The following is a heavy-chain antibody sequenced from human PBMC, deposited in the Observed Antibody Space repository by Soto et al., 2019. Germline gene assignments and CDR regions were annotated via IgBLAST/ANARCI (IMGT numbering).Heavy chain of an antibody. CDR2: ISAYNGNT. CDR1: GYTFTSYG. CDR3: ARYSRYSSSWYSTDQYYYGMDV. D-gene: IGHD6-13*01. Sequence: QVQLVQSGAEVKKPGASVKVSCKASGYTFTSYGISWVRQAPGQGLEWMGWISAYNGNTNYAQKLQGRVTMTTDTSTSTAYMELRSLRSDDTAVYYCARYSRYSSSWYSTDQYYYGMDVWGQGTTVTVSS. J-gene: IGHJ6*02. V-gene: IGHV1-18*01.